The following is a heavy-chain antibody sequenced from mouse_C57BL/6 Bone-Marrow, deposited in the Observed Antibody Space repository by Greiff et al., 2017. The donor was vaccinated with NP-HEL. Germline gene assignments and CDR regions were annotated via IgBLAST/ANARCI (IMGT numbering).Heavy chain of an antibody. CDR2: INYDGSST. J-gene: IGHJ2*01. Sequence: EVMLVESEGGLVQPGSSMKLSCTASGFTFSDYYMAWVRQVPEKGLEWVANINYDGSSTYYLDSLKSRFIISRDNAKNILYLQMSSLKSEDTATYYCARDPADDWGQGTTLTVSS. CDR1: GFTFSDYY. V-gene: IGHV5-16*01. CDR3: ARDPADD.